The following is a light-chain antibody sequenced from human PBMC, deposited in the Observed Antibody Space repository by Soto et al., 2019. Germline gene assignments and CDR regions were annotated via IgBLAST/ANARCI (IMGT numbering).Light chain of an antibody. V-gene: IGLV1-44*01. CDR2: GND. J-gene: IGLJ2*01. Sequence: QSVLTQPPSASGTPGQRVTISCSGSSSNIGGNIVNWYQQLPGTAPKLLIFGNDQRPSWVPDRFSGSKSGTSASLAISVLQSEDEANYYCAAWDDSLNGVVFGGGTKVTVL. CDR1: SSNIGGNI. CDR3: AAWDDSLNGVV.